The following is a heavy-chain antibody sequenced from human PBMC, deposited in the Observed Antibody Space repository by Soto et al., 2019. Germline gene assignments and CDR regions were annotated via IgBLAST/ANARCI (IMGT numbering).Heavy chain of an antibody. V-gene: IGHV3-30*18. CDR1: GFTFSSYG. Sequence: QVQLVESGGGVVQPGRSLRLSCAASGFTFSSYGMHWVRQAPGKGLEWVAVISYDGNNKYYADSVKGRFTISRDNSKNTQYLQMNSLRAEDTAVYYCAKSVYNWNDGFFDYWGQGTLVTVSS. CDR2: ISYDGNNK. D-gene: IGHD1-1*01. J-gene: IGHJ4*02. CDR3: AKSVYNWNDGFFDY.